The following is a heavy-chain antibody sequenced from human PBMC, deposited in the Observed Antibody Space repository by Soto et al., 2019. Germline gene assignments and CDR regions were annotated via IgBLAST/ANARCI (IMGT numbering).Heavy chain of an antibody. CDR1: GFTFSSYA. D-gene: IGHD3-10*01. Sequence: SLRLSCAASGFTFSSYAMHWVRQAPGKGLEWVAVISYDGGNKYYADSVKGRFTISRDNSKNTLYLQINSLRAEDTAVYYCARPDYGSGSYPDYWGQGTLVTVSS. V-gene: IGHV3-30-3*01. J-gene: IGHJ4*02. CDR3: ARPDYGSGSYPDY. CDR2: ISYDGGNK.